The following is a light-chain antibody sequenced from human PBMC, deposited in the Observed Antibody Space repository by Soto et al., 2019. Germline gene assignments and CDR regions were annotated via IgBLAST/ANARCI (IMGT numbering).Light chain of an antibody. V-gene: IGKV2-24*01. J-gene: IGKJ2*01. CDR3: MQTTHLPPYT. CDR1: HSLVHSDGNTY. Sequence: DIVMTQTPLSSPVTLGQPPSISCWSSHSLVHSDGNTYLSWLQQRPGQPPRLLIYKISNRFSGVPDKFSGSGAGTDFTLKISRGEAEDVGVYYFMQTTHLPPYTYGQGTKLEIK. CDR2: KIS.